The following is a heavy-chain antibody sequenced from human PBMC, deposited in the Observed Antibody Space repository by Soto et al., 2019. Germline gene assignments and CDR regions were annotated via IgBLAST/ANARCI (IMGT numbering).Heavy chain of an antibody. Sequence: QTLSLTRAISGDSASSNTPSWNCIRQSPSSVLEWLGRTYFRSKWYNDYAVSVKSRIIINPDTSNKKFSLQLNSVTPEDTAVYLCAKGDNLGPKTGYAFDPWGQGIMVTVS. CDR1: GDSASSNTPS. J-gene: IGHJ5*02. CDR2: TYFRSKWYN. CDR3: AKGDNLGPKTGYAFDP. D-gene: IGHD5-12*01. V-gene: IGHV6-1*01.